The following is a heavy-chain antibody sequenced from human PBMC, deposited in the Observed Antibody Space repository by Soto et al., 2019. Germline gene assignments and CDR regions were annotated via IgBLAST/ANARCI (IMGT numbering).Heavy chain of an antibody. D-gene: IGHD3-22*01. CDR1: GYTFTGYK. J-gene: IGHJ3*01. V-gene: IGHV1-2*02. CDR3: VRDRRIYYSDPHDEFVASDYEV. Sequence: QVQLVQSGAEVKKPGASVKVSCKASGYTFTGYKMHWVRQAPGQGLEWMGWIDPKTGGTNFAQRFQGRVTMTWDMSITTAYMELAMLTSDDTAVYYCVRDRRIYYSDPHDEFVASDYEVWGQGTMVSVSS. CDR2: IDPKTGGT.